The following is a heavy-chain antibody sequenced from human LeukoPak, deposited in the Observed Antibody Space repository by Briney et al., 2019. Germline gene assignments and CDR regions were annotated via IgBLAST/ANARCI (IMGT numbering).Heavy chain of an antibody. CDR2: ISSTYSTA. V-gene: IGHV3-48*02. Sequence: GGSLRLSCAASGFSFSRYSMNWVRQAPGKGLEWVSYISSTYSTAYYADSVKGRFTISRDNAKNLLYLQMSSLRDEDTAVYYCARDQVAAAGARDFDFWGQGTLVTVSS. CDR3: ARDQVAAAGARDFDF. CDR1: GFSFSRYS. D-gene: IGHD6-13*01. J-gene: IGHJ4*02.